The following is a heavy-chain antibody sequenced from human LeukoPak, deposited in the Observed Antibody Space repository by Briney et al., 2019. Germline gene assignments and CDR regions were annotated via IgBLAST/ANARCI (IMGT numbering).Heavy chain of an antibody. J-gene: IGHJ4*02. CDR1: GFXFSSHW. CDR3: VRSGGY. D-gene: IGHD1-26*01. V-gene: IGHV3-7*05. CDR2: IKEDGSEK. Sequence: GGSLRLSCAASGFXFSSHWINWVRQAPGKGLEWVANIKEDGSEKYYVDSVKGRFTISRDNAKNSLCLQMNSLRAEDTAIYYCVRSGGYWGRGTLVTVSS.